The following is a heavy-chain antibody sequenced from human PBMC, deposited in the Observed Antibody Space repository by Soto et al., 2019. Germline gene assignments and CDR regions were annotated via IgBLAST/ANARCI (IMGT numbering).Heavy chain of an antibody. CDR1: GGPFSGYY. Sequence: SETLSLTCDVYGGPFSGYYCTWIRQPPGKGLEWIGEINDSGSTNYNPSLNSRVTISVDTSKNQFHLKLSSVTAADTAVYYCARDGRKYYDFWSGYTGSYYMDVWGKGTTVTVSS. V-gene: IGHV4-34*01. J-gene: IGHJ6*03. CDR2: INDSGST. CDR3: ARDGRKYYDFWSGYTGSYYMDV. D-gene: IGHD3-3*01.